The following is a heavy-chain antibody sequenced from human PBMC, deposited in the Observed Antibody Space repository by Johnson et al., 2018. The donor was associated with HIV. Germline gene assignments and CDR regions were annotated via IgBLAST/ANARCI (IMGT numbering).Heavy chain of an antibody. J-gene: IGHJ3*02. Sequence: QMLLVESGGGVVQPGRSLRLSCAASGFTFSSYAMHWVRQAPGKGLEWVAVISYDGSNKYYADSVKGRFTISRDNSKNTLYLQMNSLRAEDTAVYYCWSAERSSSGVDGFDIWGQGTMVTVSS. CDR1: GFTFSSYA. V-gene: IGHV3-30*04. CDR3: WSAERSSSGVDGFDI. CDR2: ISYDGSNK. D-gene: IGHD6-6*01.